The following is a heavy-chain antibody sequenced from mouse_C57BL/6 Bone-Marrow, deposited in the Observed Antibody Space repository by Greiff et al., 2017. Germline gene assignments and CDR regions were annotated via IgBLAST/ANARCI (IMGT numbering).Heavy chain of an antibody. D-gene: IGHD1-1*01. Sequence: EVHLVESGGGLVQPGGSMKLSCAASGFTFSDAWMDWVRQSPEKGLEWVAEIRNKANNHATYYAESVKGRFTISRDDSKSSVYLQMNSLRAEDTGIYYCTGITTVVPFFDYWGQGTTLTVSS. CDR2: IRNKANNHAT. V-gene: IGHV6-6*01. J-gene: IGHJ2*01. CDR3: TGITTVVPFFDY. CDR1: GFTFSDAW.